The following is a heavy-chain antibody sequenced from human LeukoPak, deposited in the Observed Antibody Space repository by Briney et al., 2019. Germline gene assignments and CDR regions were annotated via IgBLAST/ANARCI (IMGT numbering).Heavy chain of an antibody. CDR3: ARGTMGGTYYFDY. D-gene: IGHD6-19*01. J-gene: IGHJ4*02. V-gene: IGHV3-72*01. Sequence: SGGSLRLSGAASGFIFSDHYMDWVRQAPGKGLEWVGRTRMKVNGSTTEYAASVKGRFTISRDDSENSLYLQMNSLKTEDTAVCYCARGTMGGTYYFDYWGQGTLVTVSS. CDR2: TRMKVNGSTT. CDR1: GFIFSDHY.